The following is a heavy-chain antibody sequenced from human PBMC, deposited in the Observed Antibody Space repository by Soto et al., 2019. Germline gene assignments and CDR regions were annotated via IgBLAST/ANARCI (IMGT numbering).Heavy chain of an antibody. CDR1: GGSITSGGYY. CDR3: ARSVFP. CDR2: IYYSGFT. V-gene: IGHV4-31*01. Sequence: PSETLSLTCTVSGGSITSGGYYWSWIRQHPGKGLELIGYIYYSGFTYYNPSLKILVTISVDTSKNQFSLNLSSVTAADTAVYYCARSVFPWGQGTLVTVSS. J-gene: IGHJ5*02.